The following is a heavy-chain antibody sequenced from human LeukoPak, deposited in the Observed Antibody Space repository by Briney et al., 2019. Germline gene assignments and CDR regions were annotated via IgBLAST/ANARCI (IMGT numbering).Heavy chain of an antibody. D-gene: IGHD2-2*02. CDR1: GYTFTSYA. CDR3: AKDPTPYCSSTSCYRYFDY. V-gene: IGHV1-3*01. J-gene: IGHJ4*02. Sequence: ASVKVSCKASGYTFTSYAMHWVRQAPGQRLEWMGWINAGNGNTKYSQKFQGRVTITRDTSASTAYMELSSLRSEDTAVYYCAKDPTPYCSSTSCYRYFDYWGQGTLVTVSS. CDR2: INAGNGNT.